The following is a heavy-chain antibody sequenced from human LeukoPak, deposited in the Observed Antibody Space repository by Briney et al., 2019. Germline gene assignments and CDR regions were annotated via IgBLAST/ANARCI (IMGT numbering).Heavy chain of an antibody. J-gene: IGHJ5*02. CDR1: GYTFTAYY. CDR3: ARTKNLVVPARFDP. D-gene: IGHD2-2*01. Sequence: ASVKVSCKASGYTFTAYYIHWVRQAPGQGLEWMGWISAYNGNTNYAQRLQGRVTMTTDTSTSTAYMELRSLRSDDTAVYYCARTKNLVVPARFDPWGQGTLVTVSS. CDR2: ISAYNGNT. V-gene: IGHV1-18*04.